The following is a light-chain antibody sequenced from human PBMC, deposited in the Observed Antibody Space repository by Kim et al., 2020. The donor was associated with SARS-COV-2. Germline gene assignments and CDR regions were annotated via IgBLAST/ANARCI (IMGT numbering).Light chain of an antibody. CDR2: GAS. CDR1: QSISSY. J-gene: IGKJ2*01. CDR3: QQSYSTLPYT. V-gene: IGKV1-39*01. Sequence: NPSPFPLSASVGDRVTFTCRASQSISSYLNWYQQKPGKAPKLLIYGASSLHSGVQSRFSGSGSGTDFTLTISSLQPEDFATYYCQQSYSTLPYTFGQGTKLEI.